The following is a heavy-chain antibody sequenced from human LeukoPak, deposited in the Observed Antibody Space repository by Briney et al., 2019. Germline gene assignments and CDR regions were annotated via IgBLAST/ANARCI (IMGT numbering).Heavy chain of an antibody. CDR3: ARSSRSSGWYFDY. CDR2: IYYSGGT. V-gene: IGHV4-39*01. D-gene: IGHD6-19*01. J-gene: IGHJ4*02. Sequence: PSETLSLTCTVSGGSISSSSYYWGWIRQPPGKGLEWIGSIYYSGGTYYNPSLKSRVTISADTSKNQFSLKLSSVTAADTAVYYCARSSRSSGWYFDYWGQGTLVTVSS. CDR1: GGSISSSSYY.